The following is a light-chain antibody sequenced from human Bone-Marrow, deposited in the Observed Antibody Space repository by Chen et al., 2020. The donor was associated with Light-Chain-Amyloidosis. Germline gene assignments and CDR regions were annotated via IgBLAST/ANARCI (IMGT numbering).Light chain of an antibody. J-gene: IGLJ1*01. Sequence: QSALTQPASVSGSPGQSITISRTGTNSDVGSYDFVSWYQQHAGKAPKLMIYEVTKRPSGVSNRFSGSKSGNTASLTISGLQAEDEADYYCCSYAGSPLYVFGTGTKVSVL. V-gene: IGLV2-23*02. CDR1: NSDVGSYDF. CDR2: EVT. CDR3: CSYAGSPLYV.